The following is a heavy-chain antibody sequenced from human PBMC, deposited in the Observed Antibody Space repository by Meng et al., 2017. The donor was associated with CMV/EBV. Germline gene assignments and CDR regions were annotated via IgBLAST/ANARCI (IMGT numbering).Heavy chain of an antibody. CDR1: GFNSNTYA. J-gene: IGHJ4*02. CDR3: ATHLWQNYFFEY. D-gene: IGHD3-10*01. V-gene: IGHV3-23*01. Sequence: CAASGFNSNTYAMSWVRQAPGRGLEWVSSISGDDSSTYYADSVKGRFTISRDYAKNTLYLQMNSLRAEDTAVYYCATHLWQNYFFEYWGQGTLVTVSS. CDR2: ISGDDSST.